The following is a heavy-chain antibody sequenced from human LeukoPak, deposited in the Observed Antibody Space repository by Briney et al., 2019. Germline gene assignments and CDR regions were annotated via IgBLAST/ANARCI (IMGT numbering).Heavy chain of an antibody. V-gene: IGHV3-11*04. Sequence: KPGGSLILSCAASGFTFSDYYMSWVRQAPGKGLEWVSYISGSGTTIYYADSVRGRFTISRDNARTSLFLQMNSLRAEDTAMYYCTREDFYYASGYWGQGTLVTVYS. J-gene: IGHJ4*02. CDR1: GFTFSDYY. CDR2: ISGSGTTI. D-gene: IGHD3-10*01. CDR3: TREDFYYASGY.